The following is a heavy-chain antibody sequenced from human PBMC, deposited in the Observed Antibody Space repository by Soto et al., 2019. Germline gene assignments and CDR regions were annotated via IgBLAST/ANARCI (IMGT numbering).Heavy chain of an antibody. J-gene: IGHJ6*02. D-gene: IGHD4-17*01. Sequence: GGSLRLSCAASGFTFSSYWMHWVRQAPGKGLVWVSRINSDGSSTSYADSVKGRFTISRDNAKNTLYLQMNSLRAEDTAVYYCARVDYGYYYYGMDVWGQGTTVNVSS. CDR1: GFTFSSYW. V-gene: IGHV3-74*01. CDR2: INSDGSST. CDR3: ARVDYGYYYYGMDV.